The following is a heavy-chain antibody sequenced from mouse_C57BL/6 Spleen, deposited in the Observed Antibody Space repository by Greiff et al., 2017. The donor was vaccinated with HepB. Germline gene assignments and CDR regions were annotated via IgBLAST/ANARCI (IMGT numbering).Heavy chain of an antibody. J-gene: IGHJ4*01. D-gene: IGHD1-1*01. CDR2: ISSGGSYT. Sequence: EVQLKESGGDLVKPGGSLKLSCAASGFTFSSYGMSWVRQTPDKRLEWVATISSGGSYTYYPDSVKGRFTISRDNAKNTLYLQMSSLKSEDTAMYYCARHRDYYGSSLYAMDYWGQGTSVTVSS. V-gene: IGHV5-6*01. CDR3: ARHRDYYGSSLYAMDY. CDR1: GFTFSSYG.